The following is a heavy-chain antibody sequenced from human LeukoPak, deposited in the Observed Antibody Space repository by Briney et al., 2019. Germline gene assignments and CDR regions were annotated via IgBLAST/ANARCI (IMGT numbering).Heavy chain of an antibody. Sequence: SETLSLTCTVSGGSVSSYYWSWIRQPPGKGLEWIGYIYYSGSTNYNPSLKSRVTISVDTSKNQFSLKLSSVTAADTAVYYCARADCSSTSCPYYFDYWGQGTLVTVSS. D-gene: IGHD2-2*01. J-gene: IGHJ4*02. CDR1: GGSVSSYY. CDR3: ARADCSSTSCPYYFDY. CDR2: IYYSGST. V-gene: IGHV4-59*02.